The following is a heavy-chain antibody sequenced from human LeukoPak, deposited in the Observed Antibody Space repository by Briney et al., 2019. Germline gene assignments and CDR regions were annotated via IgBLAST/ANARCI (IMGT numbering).Heavy chain of an antibody. V-gene: IGHV4-59*01. D-gene: IGHD1-1*01. CDR2: IYYSGST. CDR1: GGSISTYY. CDR3: TRRVATTGIYAFDI. Sequence: SETLSLTCTMSGGTISGGSISTYYWTWIRQPPGKGLEWIGYIYYSGSTNYNPSLKSRVTISLDTSKNQFSLKLYSVTAADTAVYYCTRRVATTGIYAFDIWGQGTMVTVSS. J-gene: IGHJ3*02.